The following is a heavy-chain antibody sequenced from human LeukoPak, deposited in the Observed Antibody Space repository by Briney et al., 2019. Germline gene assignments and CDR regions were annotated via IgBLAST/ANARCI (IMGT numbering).Heavy chain of an antibody. J-gene: IGHJ4*02. D-gene: IGHD3-10*01. CDR3: ASGLYYGSGSDY. CDR1: GGSFSGYY. CDR2: INHSGST. V-gene: IGHV4-34*01. Sequence: SETLSLTCAVYGGSFSGYYWSWIRQPPGKGLEWIGEINHSGSTNYNPSLKSRVTISVDTSKNQFSLKLSSVTAADTAVYYCASGLYYGSGSDYWGQGNLVTVSS.